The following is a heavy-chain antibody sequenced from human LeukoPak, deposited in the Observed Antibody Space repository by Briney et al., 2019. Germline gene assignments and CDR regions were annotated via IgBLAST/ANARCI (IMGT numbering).Heavy chain of an antibody. CDR1: GGTFSSYA. V-gene: IGHV1-69*13. J-gene: IGHJ5*02. CDR3: ATLSRFLEVGFDP. CDR2: IIPIFGTA. Sequence: SVKVSCKASGGTFSSYAISWARQAPGQGLEWMGGIIPIFGTANYAQKFQGRVTITADESTSTAYMELSSLRSEDTAVYYCATLSRFLEVGFDPWGQGTLVTVSS. D-gene: IGHD3-3*01.